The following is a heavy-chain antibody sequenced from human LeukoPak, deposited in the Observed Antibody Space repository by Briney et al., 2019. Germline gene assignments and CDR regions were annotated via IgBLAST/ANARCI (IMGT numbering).Heavy chain of an antibody. Sequence: GGSLRLSCAASGFTFSSYAMHWVRQAPGKGLEWVAVISYDGSNKYYADSVKGRFTISRDNSKNTLYLQMNSLRAEDTAVYYCARFVVVPDWGQGTLVTVSS. CDR3: ARFVVVPD. J-gene: IGHJ4*02. CDR2: ISYDGSNK. D-gene: IGHD2-2*01. V-gene: IGHV3-30-3*01. CDR1: GFTFSSYA.